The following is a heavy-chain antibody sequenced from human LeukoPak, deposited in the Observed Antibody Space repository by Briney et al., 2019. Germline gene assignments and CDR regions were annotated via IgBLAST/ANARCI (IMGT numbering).Heavy chain of an antibody. CDR1: GFTFSSYW. D-gene: IGHD3-3*01. V-gene: IGHV3-7*01. CDR3: ARVSSYYDFWSGYLYYMDV. CDR2: IKQDGSEK. Sequence: PGGSLRLSCAASGFTFSSYWMSWVRQAPGKGLEWVANIKQDGSEKYYVDSVKGRFTISRDSAKNSLYLQMNSLRAEDTAVYYCARVSSYYDFWSGYLYYMDVWGKGTTVTVSS. J-gene: IGHJ6*03.